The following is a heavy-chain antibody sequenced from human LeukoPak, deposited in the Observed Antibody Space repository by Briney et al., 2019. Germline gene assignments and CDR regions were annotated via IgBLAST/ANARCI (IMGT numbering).Heavy chain of an antibody. Sequence: PGGSLRLSCAASGFTFSSYWMHWVRQAPGKGLVWVSRINSDGSSTSYADSVKGRFTISRDNAKNTLYLQMNSLRAEDTAVYYCAREIGYGDYVFDYWGQGTLVTVSS. CDR2: INSDGSST. D-gene: IGHD4-17*01. CDR3: AREIGYGDYVFDY. J-gene: IGHJ4*02. V-gene: IGHV3-74*01. CDR1: GFTFSSYW.